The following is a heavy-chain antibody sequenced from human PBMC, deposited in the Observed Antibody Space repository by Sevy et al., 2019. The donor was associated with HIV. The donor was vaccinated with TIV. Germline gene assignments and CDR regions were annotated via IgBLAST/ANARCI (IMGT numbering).Heavy chain of an antibody. Sequence: SETLSLTCTVSGGSISSGGYYWSWIRQHPGKGLEWIGYIYYSGSTYYNPSLKSRVTISVDTSKNQFSLMLSSVTAADTAVYYCAGVPDYYDSSGYYQAVVIFDYWGQGTLVTVSS. V-gene: IGHV4-31*03. D-gene: IGHD3-22*01. CDR2: IYYSGST. CDR3: AGVPDYYDSSGYYQAVVIFDY. J-gene: IGHJ4*02. CDR1: GGSISSGGYY.